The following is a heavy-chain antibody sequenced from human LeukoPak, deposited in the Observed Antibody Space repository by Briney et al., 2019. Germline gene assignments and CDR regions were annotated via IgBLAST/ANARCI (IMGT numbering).Heavy chain of an antibody. CDR3: ASEGSSSSGNFVY. Sequence: GGSLTLSCAASGFTFSSYSMNWVRQPPGKGLEWVSYISSSSSTINYADSVKGRFTISRDNAKNSLYLQMNSLRAEDTAVYYCASEGSSSSGNFVYWGQGTLVTVSS. V-gene: IGHV3-48*01. CDR2: ISSSSSTI. CDR1: GFTFSSYS. D-gene: IGHD6-6*01. J-gene: IGHJ4*02.